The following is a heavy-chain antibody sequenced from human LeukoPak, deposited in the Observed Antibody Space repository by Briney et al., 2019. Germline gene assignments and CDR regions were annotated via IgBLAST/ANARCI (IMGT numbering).Heavy chain of an antibody. D-gene: IGHD2/OR15-2a*01. Sequence: GGSLRLSCAAPGFAFSGSAMHWVRQASGKGLEWVGRIRSKANSYATAYAASVKGRFTISRDDSKNTAYLQMNSLKTEDTAVYYCTSYGHDYLSNIYNWFDPWGQGTLVTVSS. CDR1: GFAFSGSA. J-gene: IGHJ5*02. V-gene: IGHV3-73*01. CDR3: TSYGHDYLSNIYNWFDP. CDR2: IRSKANSYAT.